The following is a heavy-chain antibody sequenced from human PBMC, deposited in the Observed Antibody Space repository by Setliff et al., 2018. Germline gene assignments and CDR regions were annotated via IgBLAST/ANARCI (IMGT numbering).Heavy chain of an antibody. CDR2: INSDGSTT. V-gene: IGHV3-74*01. J-gene: IGHJ3*02. CDR1: GFTFSNYW. Sequence: GGSLRLSCAASGFTFSNYWIHWVRQVPGRGLVWVSRINSDGSTTNYADSVKGRFTTSRENAKNTLYLQLSNLRAEDTAVYYCARVSALWAFDIWGQGTVVTVSS. CDR3: ARVSALWAFDI.